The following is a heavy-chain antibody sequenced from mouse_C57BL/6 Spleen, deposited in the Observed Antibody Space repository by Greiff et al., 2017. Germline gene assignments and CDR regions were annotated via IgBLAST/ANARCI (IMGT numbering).Heavy chain of an antibody. V-gene: IGHV1-82*01. CDR2: IYPGDGDT. CDR1: GYAFSSSW. Sequence: QVQLQQSGPELVKPGASVKISCKASGYAFSSSWMNWVKQRPGKGLEWIGRIYPGDGDTNYNGKFKGKATLTADKSSSTAYMQLSSLTSEDSAVYFCARSDYDEDFDVWGTGTTVTVSS. D-gene: IGHD2-4*01. CDR3: ARSDYDEDFDV. J-gene: IGHJ1*03.